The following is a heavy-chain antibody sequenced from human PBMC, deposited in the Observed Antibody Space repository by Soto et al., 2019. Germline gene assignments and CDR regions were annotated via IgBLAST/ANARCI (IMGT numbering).Heavy chain of an antibody. CDR1: GYSFTSYW. CDR2: IDPSDSYT. Sequence: GESLKISCKGSGYSFTSYWISWVRQMPGKGLEWMGRIDPSDSYTNYSPSFQGHVTISADKSISTAYLQWSSLKASDTAMYYCAANLVVTATHYYGMDVWGQGTTVTVS. V-gene: IGHV5-10-1*01. D-gene: IGHD2-21*02. CDR3: AANLVVTATHYYGMDV. J-gene: IGHJ6*02.